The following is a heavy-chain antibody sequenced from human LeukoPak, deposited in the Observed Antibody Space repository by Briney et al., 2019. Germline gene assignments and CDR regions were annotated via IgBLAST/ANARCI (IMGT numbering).Heavy chain of an antibody. Sequence: PGGSLRLSCAASGFTFSTYAMSWVRQAPGKGLEWVSTISGGGGSTYYADSVKGRFTISRDNSKNTLYLQMNSLRAEDTAVCYCAKDRRAGSYDYWGQGTLVTVSS. CDR1: GFTFSTYA. CDR2: ISGGGGST. D-gene: IGHD3-10*01. CDR3: AKDRRAGSYDY. J-gene: IGHJ4*02. V-gene: IGHV3-23*01.